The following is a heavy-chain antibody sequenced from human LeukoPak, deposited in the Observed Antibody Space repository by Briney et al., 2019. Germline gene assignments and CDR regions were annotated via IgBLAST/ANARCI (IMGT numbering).Heavy chain of an antibody. CDR1: GYSITNYG. V-gene: IGHV1-8*03. CDR2: MNPNSGNT. Sequence: ASVKVSCKASGYSITNYGITWVRQATGQGLEWMGWMNPNSGNTGYAQKFQGRVTITRNTSISTAYMELSSLRSEDTAVYYCARVKRLTGAKGMDYWGQGTLVTVSS. CDR3: ARVKRLTGAKGMDY. D-gene: IGHD7-27*01. J-gene: IGHJ4*02.